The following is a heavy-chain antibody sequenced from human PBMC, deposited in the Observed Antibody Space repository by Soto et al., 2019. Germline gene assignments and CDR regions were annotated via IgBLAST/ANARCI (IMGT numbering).Heavy chain of an antibody. CDR2: IIANIGNT. Sequence: ASVKVSCKASGCTFTSYGISWVRQAPGQGLEWMGWIIANIGNTNYAQKLQGRVTITADESTSTAYMELRSLRSEDTAVYYCASLRVNIVVVPAASIKYNWFDPWGQGTLVTVSS. J-gene: IGHJ5*02. D-gene: IGHD2-2*01. CDR3: ASLRVNIVVVPAASIKYNWFDP. V-gene: IGHV1-18*01. CDR1: GCTFTSYG.